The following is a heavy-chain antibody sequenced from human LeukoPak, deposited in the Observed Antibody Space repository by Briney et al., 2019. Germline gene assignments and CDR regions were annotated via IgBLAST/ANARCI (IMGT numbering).Heavy chain of an antibody. J-gene: IGHJ4*02. Sequence: GESLKISCKGSGYSFTSYWIGWVRQMPGKGLEWMGIIYPGDSDTRYSPSFQGQVTTSADKSISTAYLQWSSLKASDTAMYYCARLPYYYDSSGYYIDYWGQGTLVTVSS. V-gene: IGHV5-51*01. CDR2: IYPGDSDT. CDR1: GYSFTSYW. CDR3: ARLPYYYDSSGYYIDY. D-gene: IGHD3-22*01.